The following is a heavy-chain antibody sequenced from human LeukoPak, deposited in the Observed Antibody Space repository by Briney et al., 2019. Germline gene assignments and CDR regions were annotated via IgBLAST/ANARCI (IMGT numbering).Heavy chain of an antibody. V-gene: IGHV3-9*01. CDR2: ISWNSGSI. J-gene: IGHJ3*02. CDR1: GFTFDDYA. D-gene: IGHD2-21*01. CDR3: AKDTYSGTIDI. Sequence: GRSLRLSCAASGFTFDDYAMHWVRQAPGKGLEWVSGISWNSGSIGYADSVKGRFTISRDNAKNSLYLQMNSLRAEDTALYYCAKDTYSGTIDIWGQGTMVTVSS.